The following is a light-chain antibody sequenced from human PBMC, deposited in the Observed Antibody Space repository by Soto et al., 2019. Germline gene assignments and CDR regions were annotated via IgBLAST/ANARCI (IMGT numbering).Light chain of an antibody. CDR2: DTD. CDR3: GSWDSDLDSVL. Sequence: QPVLTQPPSLSAAPGQRVTIACSGSTSNIGNNYVSWYQQVPRTAPKLLIYDTDKRPPGIPDRFSGSKSGTTATLAITGLQTGDEADYFCGSWDSDLDSVLFGGGTKLTVL. J-gene: IGLJ3*02. CDR1: TSNIGNNY. V-gene: IGLV1-51*01.